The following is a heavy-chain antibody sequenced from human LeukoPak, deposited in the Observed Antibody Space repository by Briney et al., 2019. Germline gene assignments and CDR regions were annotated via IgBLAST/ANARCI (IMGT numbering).Heavy chain of an antibody. CDR3: AISYSSGWYGAFDI. Sequence: GGSLILSCAASGFTVSSNYMSWVRQAPGKGLEWVSVIYSGGSTYYADSVKGRFTISRDNSKNTLYLQMNSLRAEDTAVYYRAISYSSGWYGAFDIWGQGTMVTVSS. D-gene: IGHD6-19*01. CDR2: IYSGGST. V-gene: IGHV3-53*01. J-gene: IGHJ3*02. CDR1: GFTVSSNY.